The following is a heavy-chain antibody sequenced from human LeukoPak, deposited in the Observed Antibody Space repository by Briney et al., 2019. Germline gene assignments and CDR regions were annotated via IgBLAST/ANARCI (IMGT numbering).Heavy chain of an antibody. D-gene: IGHD2-15*01. V-gene: IGHV3-48*04. Sequence: GGSLRLSCAASGFTFSSYSMNWVRQAPGKGLEWVSYISSSSSTIYYADSVKGRFTISRDNAKNSLYLQMNSLRAEDTAVYYCARDRADTPLDAFDIWGQGTMVTVSS. CDR2: ISSSSSTI. CDR1: GFTFSSYS. J-gene: IGHJ3*02. CDR3: ARDRADTPLDAFDI.